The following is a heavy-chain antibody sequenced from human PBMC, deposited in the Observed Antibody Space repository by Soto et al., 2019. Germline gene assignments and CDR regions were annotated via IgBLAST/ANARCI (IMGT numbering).Heavy chain of an antibody. CDR1: GNTFNNNW. CDR3: ARGGGNFDD. D-gene: IGHD6-25*01. CDR2: IYPGDSDT. Sequence: PGESLKISCQGSGNTFNNNWIAWVRQMPGKGLEWMGIIYPGDSDTRYSPSFHGKVTIPVDKSINTAYLQWSSLKASDTAMYYCARGGGNFDDWGQGTLVTVSS. V-gene: IGHV5-51*01. J-gene: IGHJ4*02.